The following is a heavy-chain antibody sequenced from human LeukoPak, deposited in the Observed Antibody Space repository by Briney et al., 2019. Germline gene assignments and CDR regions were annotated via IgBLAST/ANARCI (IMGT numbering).Heavy chain of an antibody. CDR3: ARGDDSGYYVYFDY. V-gene: IGHV3-53*01. Sequence: GGSLRLSCAASGFTVVSNYLSWVRQATGKGLEWVSTIYTGGNTYYAASVKGRFTISRDFSKNTVFLHMNSLRAEDTAMYYCARGDDSGYYVYFDYWGQGALVTVSS. CDR1: GFTVVSNY. D-gene: IGHD3-22*01. J-gene: IGHJ4*02. CDR2: IYTGGNT.